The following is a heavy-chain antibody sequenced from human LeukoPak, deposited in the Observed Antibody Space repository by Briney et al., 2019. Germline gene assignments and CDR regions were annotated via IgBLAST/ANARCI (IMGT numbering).Heavy chain of an antibody. V-gene: IGHV4-4*07. CDR1: SGSINSYF. D-gene: IGHD5-12*01. Sequence: SETLSLTCTVPSGSINSYFWSWIRQPAGKGLEWIGRIYTSGSTNYNPSLKSRVTMSVDTSKNQFSLKLTSVTAADTAVYYCARGSGYDPDYYYYYMDVWGKGTTVTVSS. J-gene: IGHJ6*03. CDR3: ARGSGYDPDYYYYYMDV. CDR2: IYTSGST.